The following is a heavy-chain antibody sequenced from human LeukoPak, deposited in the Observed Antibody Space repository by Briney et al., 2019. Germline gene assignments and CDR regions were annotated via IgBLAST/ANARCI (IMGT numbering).Heavy chain of an antibody. D-gene: IGHD6-13*01. CDR3: ARDGPGRYSSSWHGGAFDI. CDR1: GFTVSSSY. Sequence: HPGGSLRLSCAASGFTVSSSYVSWVRQAPGKGLEWVSVIYSGGITYYADSVKGRFTFSRDNSKNTLYLQMNSLRVGDTAVYYCARDGPGRYSSSWHGGAFDIWGQGTMVTVSS. V-gene: IGHV3-53*01. CDR2: IYSGGIT. J-gene: IGHJ3*02.